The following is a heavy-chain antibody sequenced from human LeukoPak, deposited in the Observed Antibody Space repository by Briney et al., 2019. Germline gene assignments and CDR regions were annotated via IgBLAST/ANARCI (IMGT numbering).Heavy chain of an antibody. CDR2: INTNTGNP. CDR3: ASDSSSWPTYFDY. CDR1: GYTFTSYA. J-gene: IGHJ4*02. Sequence: ASVKVSCKASGYTFTSYAMNWVRPAPGQGLEWMGWINTNTGNPTYAQGFTGRSVFSLDTSVSTAYLQISSLKAEDTAVYYCASDSSSWPTYFDYWGQGTLVTVSS. V-gene: IGHV7-4-1*02. D-gene: IGHD6-13*01.